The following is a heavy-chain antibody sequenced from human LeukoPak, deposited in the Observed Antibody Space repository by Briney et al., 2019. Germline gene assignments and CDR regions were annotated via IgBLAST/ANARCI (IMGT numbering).Heavy chain of an antibody. CDR2: IDWDDDK. CDR3: ARSPGGYSYGYDY. V-gene: IGHV2-70*11. Sequence: TLSLTCTVSGGSISSYYWSWIRQPPGKALEWLARIDWDDDKYYSTSLKTRLTISKDTSKNQVVLTMTNMDPVDTATYYCARSPGGYSYGYDYWGQGTLVTVSS. CDR1: GGSISSYYW. D-gene: IGHD5-18*01. J-gene: IGHJ4*02.